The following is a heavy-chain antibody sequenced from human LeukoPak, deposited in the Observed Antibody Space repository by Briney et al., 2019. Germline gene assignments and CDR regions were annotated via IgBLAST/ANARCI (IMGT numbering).Heavy chain of an antibody. V-gene: IGHV3-23*01. CDR2: ISGSGGIT. J-gene: IGHJ6*02. CDR3: AKDQVVPAAMGLYYYYYGMDV. Sequence: GGSLRLSCAASGFTFSSNAMSWVRQAPGKGLEWVSAISGSGGITYYADSVKGRFTISRDNSKNTRYLQMNSLRAEDTAVYYCAKDQVVPAAMGLYYYYYGMDVWGQGTTVTVSS. D-gene: IGHD2-2*01. CDR1: GFTFSSNA.